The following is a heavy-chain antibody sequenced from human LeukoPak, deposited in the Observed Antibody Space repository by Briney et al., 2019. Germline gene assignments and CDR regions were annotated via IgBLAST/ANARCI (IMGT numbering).Heavy chain of an antibody. CDR2: INPKSGGT. CDR3: ARSGSQWLAYYFDY. Sequence: ASVKVSCKASGYTFSGYYIHWVRQAPGQGLEWMGWINPKSGGTDFAQKFQGRVTMTKDTSISTAYMELYSLRSDDTAVSYCARSGSQWLAYYFDYWGQGALVTVSS. V-gene: IGHV1-2*02. CDR1: GYTFSGYY. J-gene: IGHJ4*02. D-gene: IGHD6-19*01.